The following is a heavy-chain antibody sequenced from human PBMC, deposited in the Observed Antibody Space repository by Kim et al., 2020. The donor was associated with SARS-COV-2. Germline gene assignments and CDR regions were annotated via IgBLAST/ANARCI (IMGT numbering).Heavy chain of an antibody. CDR2: IDPSDSYT. D-gene: IGHD1-7*01. CDR3: ATSITGTTFYYGMDV. Sequence: GESLKISCKGSGYSFTSYWISWVRQMPGKGLEWMGRIDPSDSYTNYSPSFQGHVTISADKSISTAYLQWSSLKASDTAMYYCATSITGTTFYYGMDVWGQGTTVTVSS. V-gene: IGHV5-10-1*01. J-gene: IGHJ6*02. CDR1: GYSFTSYW.